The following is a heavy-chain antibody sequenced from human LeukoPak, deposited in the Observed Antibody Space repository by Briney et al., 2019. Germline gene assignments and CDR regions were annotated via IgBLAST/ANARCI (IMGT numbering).Heavy chain of an antibody. CDR3: ARVRWLLTFDY. CDR1: GFTFSSYW. Sequence: PGGSLRLSCTASGFTFSSYWMSWVRQAPGKGLEWVANIKQDGSEKYYVDSVKGRFTISRDNAKNSLYLQMNSLRAEDTAVYYCARVRWLLTFDYWGQGTLVTVSS. D-gene: IGHD5-12*01. J-gene: IGHJ4*02. CDR2: IKQDGSEK. V-gene: IGHV3-7*01.